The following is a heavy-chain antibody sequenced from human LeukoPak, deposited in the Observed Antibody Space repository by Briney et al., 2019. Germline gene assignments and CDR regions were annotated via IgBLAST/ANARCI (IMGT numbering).Heavy chain of an antibody. D-gene: IGHD3-22*01. CDR1: GFTVRSNY. CDR2: IYSGGSI. CDR3: TRAGEDYYDSSGFYNF. V-gene: IGHV3-66*01. Sequence: GGSLRLSCAASGFTVRSNYMSWVRQAPGKGLEWVSVIYSGGSIFYADSVKGRFTISRDSSKNTLFLQMNSLRAEDTAVYYCTRAGEDYYDSSGFYNFWGQGTLVTVSS. J-gene: IGHJ4*02.